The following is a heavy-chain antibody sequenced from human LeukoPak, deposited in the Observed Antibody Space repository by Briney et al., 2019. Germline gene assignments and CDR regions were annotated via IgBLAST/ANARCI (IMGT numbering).Heavy chain of an antibody. Sequence: PGRSLRLSCAASGFTFSSYAMHWVRQAPGKGLEWVAFIRYDGSNKYYADSVKGRFTISRDNSKNTLYLQMNSLRAEDTAVYYCAKAPYSSGWYTGPPFDYWGQGTLVTVSS. V-gene: IGHV3-30*02. D-gene: IGHD6-19*01. CDR3: AKAPYSSGWYTGPPFDY. CDR1: GFTFSSYA. J-gene: IGHJ4*02. CDR2: IRYDGSNK.